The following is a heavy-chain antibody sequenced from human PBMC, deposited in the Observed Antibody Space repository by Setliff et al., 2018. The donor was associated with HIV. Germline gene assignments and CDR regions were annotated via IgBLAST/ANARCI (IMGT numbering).Heavy chain of an antibody. CDR2: FDPEDGET. J-gene: IGHJ3*02. D-gene: IGHD1-26*01. Sequence: AASVKVSCKVSGYTLTELSMHWVRQAPGKGLEWMGGFDPEDGETIYAQKFQGRVTMTEDTSTDTAYMELSSLRSEDTAVYYCAAIVGATTMEYAFDIWGQGTMVTVSS. CDR3: AAIVGATTMEYAFDI. V-gene: IGHV1-24*01. CDR1: GYTLTELS.